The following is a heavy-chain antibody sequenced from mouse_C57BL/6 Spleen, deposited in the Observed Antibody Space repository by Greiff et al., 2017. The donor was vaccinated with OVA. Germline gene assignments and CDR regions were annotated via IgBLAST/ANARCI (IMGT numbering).Heavy chain of an antibody. V-gene: IGHV1-52*01. D-gene: IGHD2-4*01. J-gene: IGHJ3*01. CDR3: ATGDYVAWFAY. CDR2: IDPSDSET. CDR1: GYTFTSYW. Sequence: QVQLQQPGAELVRPGSSVKLSCKASGYTFTSYWMHWVKQRPIQGLEWIGNIDPSDSETHYNQKFKDKATLTVDKSSSTAYMQLSSLTSEDSAVYYCATGDYVAWFAYWGQGTLVTVSA.